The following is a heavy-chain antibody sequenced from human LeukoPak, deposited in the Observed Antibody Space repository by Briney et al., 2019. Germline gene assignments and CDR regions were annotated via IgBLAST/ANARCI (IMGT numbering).Heavy chain of an antibody. D-gene: IGHD4-17*01. Sequence: SETLSLTCGVYGGSFSGYYWSWIRQPPGKGLEWIGEINQSGSTNYNPSLKSRVTISVDTSKNQFSRKLSSVTAADTAVYYCARENYGDYGGDWFDPWGQGTLVTVSS. V-gene: IGHV4-34*01. CDR2: INQSGST. CDR1: GGSFSGYY. CDR3: ARENYGDYGGDWFDP. J-gene: IGHJ5*02.